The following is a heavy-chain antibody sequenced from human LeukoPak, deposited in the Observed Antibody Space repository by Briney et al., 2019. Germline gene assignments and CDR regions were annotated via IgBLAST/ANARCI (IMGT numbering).Heavy chain of an antibody. J-gene: IGHJ4*02. D-gene: IGHD1-1*01. CDR2: ISSNGGST. CDR3: AKDRMERRSVARGYITLWY. CDR1: GFTFSSYA. V-gene: IGHV3-64*01. Sequence: GGSLRLSCAASGFTFSSYAMHWVRQAPGKGLEYVSAISSNGGSTYYANSVKGRFTISRDNSKNTLYLQMNSLRAEDTAVYYCAKDRMERRSVARGYITLWYWGQGTLVTVSS.